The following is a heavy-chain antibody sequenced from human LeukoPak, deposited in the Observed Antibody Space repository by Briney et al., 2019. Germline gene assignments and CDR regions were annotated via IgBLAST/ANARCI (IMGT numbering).Heavy chain of an antibody. Sequence: GGSLRLSRAASGFTFSRFWMSWVRQTPGKELVWVPQIKTDGSYTIYADSVKGRFTISRDNAENTLYLQMNSLRAEDTAVYYCAKGYNYGLDYWGQGTLVTVSS. CDR1: GFTFSRFW. CDR3: AKGYNYGLDY. CDR2: IKTDGSYT. D-gene: IGHD5-18*01. V-gene: IGHV3-74*01. J-gene: IGHJ4*02.